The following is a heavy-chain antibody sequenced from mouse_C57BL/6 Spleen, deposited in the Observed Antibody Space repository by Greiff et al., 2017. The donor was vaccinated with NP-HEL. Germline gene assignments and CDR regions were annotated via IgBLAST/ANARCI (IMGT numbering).Heavy chain of an antibody. D-gene: IGHD2-1*01. CDR3: TRHGNYGGYFDY. CDR2: IRNKANNHAT. Sequence: EVQLKESGGGLVQPGGSMKLSCAASGFTFSDAWMDWVRQSPEKGLEWVAEIRNKANNHATYYAESVKGRFTISRDDSKSSVYLQMNSLRAEDTGIYYCTRHGNYGGYFDYWGQGTTLTVSS. CDR1: GFTFSDAW. V-gene: IGHV6-6*01. J-gene: IGHJ2*01.